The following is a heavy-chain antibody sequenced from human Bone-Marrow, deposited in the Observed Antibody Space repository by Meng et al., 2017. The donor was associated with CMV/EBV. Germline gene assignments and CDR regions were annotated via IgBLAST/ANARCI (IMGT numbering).Heavy chain of an antibody. V-gene: IGHV5-51*01. CDR1: GYSFTSYW. CDR2: IYPGDSDT. J-gene: IGHJ6*02. Sequence: KVSCKGSGYSFTSYWIGWVRQMPGKGLEWMGIIYPGDSDTRYSPSFQGQVTISADKSISTAYLQWSSLKASDTAMYYCARRGYCSSTSCYNVYYYYGMDVWGQGTTVTGSS. D-gene: IGHD2-2*02. CDR3: ARRGYCSSTSCYNVYYYYGMDV.